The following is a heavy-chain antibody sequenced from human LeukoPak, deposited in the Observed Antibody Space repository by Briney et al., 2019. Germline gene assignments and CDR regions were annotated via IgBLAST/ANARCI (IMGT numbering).Heavy chain of an antibody. J-gene: IGHJ5*02. CDR1: GYTFTNYD. Sequence: ASVKVSCKASGYTFTNYDINWVRQATGQGLEWMGWINPNSGNARYSQKFQGRGTVTRNTAIITAYMELSSLRSEDTAVYYCARVTVVVPPTQLWFDPWGQGTLVTVSS. V-gene: IGHV1-8*03. D-gene: IGHD2-2*01. CDR3: ARVTVVVPPTQLWFDP. CDR2: INPNSGNA.